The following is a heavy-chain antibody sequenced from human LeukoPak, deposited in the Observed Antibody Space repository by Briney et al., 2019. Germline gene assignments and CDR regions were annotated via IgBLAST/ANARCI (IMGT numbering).Heavy chain of an antibody. J-gene: IGHJ4*02. CDR2: IWYDGSNK. D-gene: IGHD6-6*01. Sequence: GGSLRLSCAASGFTFSSYGMHWVRQAPGKGLEWVAVIWYDGSNKYYADSVKGRFTISRDNSKNTLYLQMNSLRAEDTAAYYCAKDRIAAHQRLDYWGQGTLVTVSS. V-gene: IGHV3-33*06. CDR1: GFTFSSYG. CDR3: AKDRIAAHQRLDY.